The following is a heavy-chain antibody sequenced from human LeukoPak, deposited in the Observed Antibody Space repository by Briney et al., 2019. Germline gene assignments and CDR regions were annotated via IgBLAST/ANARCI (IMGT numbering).Heavy chain of an antibody. D-gene: IGHD2-2*01. CDR2: MNLNSGDT. V-gene: IGHV1-8*01. Sequence: ASVKVSCKASGYTFSSHDIYWVRQAPGQGLEWMGWMNLNSGDTYYAQNFQGRFSITSDTSKSTTYMDLASVAPEDTAVYYCARVPVPAPRRGLYFDYWGQGTLITVSS. CDR3: ARVPVPAPRRGLYFDY. CDR1: GYTFSSHD. J-gene: IGHJ4*02.